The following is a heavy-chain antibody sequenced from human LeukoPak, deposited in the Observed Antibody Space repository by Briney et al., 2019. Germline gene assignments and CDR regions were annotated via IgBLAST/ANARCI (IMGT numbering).Heavy chain of an antibody. J-gene: IGHJ4*02. CDR2: ISGSGGST. CDR3: ARDLYYYDSSGYYPFDY. D-gene: IGHD3-22*01. Sequence: GGTLRLSCAASGFTFSSYGMNWVRQAPGKGLEWVSAISGSGGSTYYADSVKGRFTISRDNSKNTLYLQMNSLRAEDTAVYYCARDLYYYDSSGYYPFDYWGQGTLVTVSS. V-gene: IGHV3-23*01. CDR1: GFTFSSYG.